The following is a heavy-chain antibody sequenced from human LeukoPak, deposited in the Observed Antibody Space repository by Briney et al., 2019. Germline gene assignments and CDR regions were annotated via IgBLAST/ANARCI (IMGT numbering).Heavy chain of an antibody. CDR3: ARQKTSDSSSWYMDY. CDR1: GGTFSSYA. CDR2: IIPILGIA. Sequence: SVKVSCKASGGTFSSYAISWVRQAPGQGLEWMGRIIPILGIANYAQKFQGRVTITADKSTSTAYMELSSLRSEDTAVYYCARQKTSDSSSWYMDYWGQGTLVTASS. D-gene: IGHD6-13*01. J-gene: IGHJ4*02. V-gene: IGHV1-69*04.